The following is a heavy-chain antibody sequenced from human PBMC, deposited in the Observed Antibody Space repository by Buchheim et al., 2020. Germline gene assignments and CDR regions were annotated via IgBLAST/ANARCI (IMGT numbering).Heavy chain of an antibody. Sequence: EVQLVESGGGLVQPGGSLRLSCAVSGFTFSSYWMTWVRQAPGKGLEWVANIKEDGSEKYYVDSVKGRFTISRDNAKNSLYLQMNSLRAEDTAVYYCARDRRDDFYDSSGYYVDYWGQGTL. J-gene: IGHJ4*02. D-gene: IGHD3-22*01. CDR2: IKEDGSEK. CDR3: ARDRRDDFYDSSGYYVDY. CDR1: GFTFSSYW. V-gene: IGHV3-7*01.